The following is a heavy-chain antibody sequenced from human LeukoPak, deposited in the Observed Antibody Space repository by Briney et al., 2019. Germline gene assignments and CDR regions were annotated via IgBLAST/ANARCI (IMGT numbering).Heavy chain of an antibody. Sequence: QAGGSLRLSCAASGFTFSDYDMHWVLQATGKGLEWVSAIGTAGDTYYTGSVKGRFTISRENAKNSLYLQMNSLRAGDTAVYYCARVAKERVGGVYYFDYWGQGTLVTVSS. CDR2: IGTAGDT. D-gene: IGHD1-1*01. V-gene: IGHV3-13*01. CDR1: GFTFSDYD. J-gene: IGHJ4*02. CDR3: ARVAKERVGGVYYFDY.